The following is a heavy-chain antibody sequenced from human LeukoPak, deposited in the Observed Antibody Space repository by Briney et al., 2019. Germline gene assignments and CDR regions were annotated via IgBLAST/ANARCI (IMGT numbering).Heavy chain of an antibody. CDR2: ITGSGDRA. CDR3: AADFDY. CDR1: GFSFHKYG. Sequence: GGSLRLSCAASGFSFHKYGMHWVRQAPGMGLEWVSAITGSGDRAYYGDSVKGRFTISRDNSKNTLYLQMNSLRDEDTAVYYCAADFDYWGQGTLVTVSS. V-gene: IGHV3-23*01. J-gene: IGHJ4*02.